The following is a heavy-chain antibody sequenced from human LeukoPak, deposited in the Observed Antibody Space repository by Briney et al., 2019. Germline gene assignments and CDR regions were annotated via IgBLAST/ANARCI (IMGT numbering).Heavy chain of an antibody. D-gene: IGHD6-13*01. CDR1: GYTFTGYY. J-gene: IGHJ4*02. CDR2: INPNRGGT. V-gene: IGHV1-2*02. CDR3: ARPLQFSSSWYYASIEYFDY. Sequence: PGGSLRLSCAASGYTFTGYYMHWVRQAPGQGLEWMGWINPNRGGTNYAQKFQGRVTMTRDTSISTAYMELSRLRSDDTAVYYCARPLQFSSSWYYASIEYFDYWGQGTLVTVSS.